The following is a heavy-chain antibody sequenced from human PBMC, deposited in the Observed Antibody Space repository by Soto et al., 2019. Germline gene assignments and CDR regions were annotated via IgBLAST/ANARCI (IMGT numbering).Heavy chain of an antibody. D-gene: IGHD3-9*01. CDR2: INPNSGGT. J-gene: IGHJ6*02. CDR3: AREGYDILTGYYDPRGMDV. CDR1: GYTFTGYY. V-gene: IGHV1-2*04. Sequence: GASVKVSCKASGYTFTGYYMHWVRQAPGQGLEWMGWINPNSGGTNYAQKFQGWVTMTRDTSISTAYMELSRLRSDDTAVYYCAREGYDILTGYYDPRGMDVWGQGTTVTVS.